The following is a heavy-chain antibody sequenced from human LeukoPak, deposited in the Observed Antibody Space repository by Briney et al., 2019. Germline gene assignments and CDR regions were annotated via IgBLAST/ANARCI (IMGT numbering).Heavy chain of an antibody. V-gene: IGHV1-18*01. CDR3: ARARDGSGSYFY. CDR1: GCTFTSYD. D-gene: IGHD3-10*01. J-gene: IGHJ4*02. Sequence: ASVKVSCKASGCTFTSYDINWVRQATGQGLEWMGWISAYNGNTNYAQKLQGRVTMTTDTSTSTAYMELRSLRSDDTAVYYCARARDGSGSYFYWGQGTLVTVSS. CDR2: ISAYNGNT.